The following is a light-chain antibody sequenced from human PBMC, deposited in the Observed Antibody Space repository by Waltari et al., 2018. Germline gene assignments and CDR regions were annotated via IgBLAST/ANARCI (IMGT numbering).Light chain of an antibody. V-gene: IGLV2-14*01. J-gene: IGLJ1*01. CDR1: SSDLGGYSF. CDR2: DVS. CDR3: SSYTSIIPPFL. Sequence: QSALTQPASVSGSPGQSITISCTRSSSDLGGYSFVSWYQQHPGKAPKLMISDVSHRRSGGSNRFSGSKSGNTASLTISGLQPEDEADYYFSSYTSIIPPFLFGTGTKVTVL.